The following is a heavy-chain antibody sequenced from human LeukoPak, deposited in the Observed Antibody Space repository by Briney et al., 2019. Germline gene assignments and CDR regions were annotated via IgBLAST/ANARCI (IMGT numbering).Heavy chain of an antibody. CDR1: GGSISSGDYY. CDR3: AREGGPYRPLDY. Sequence: SETLSLTCTVSGGSISSGDYYWSWIRQPPGKGLEWIGEVNLQGSTNYNPSLMGRVAISVDMSENHISLLLTSVTAADTAVYYFAREGGPYRPLDYSGQGTLVTVP. CDR2: VNLQGST. J-gene: IGHJ4*02. V-gene: IGHV4-30-4*01.